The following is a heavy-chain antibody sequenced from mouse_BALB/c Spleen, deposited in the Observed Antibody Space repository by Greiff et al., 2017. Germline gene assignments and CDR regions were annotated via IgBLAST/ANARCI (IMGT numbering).Heavy chain of an antibody. CDR1: GFSLTSYG. D-gene: IGHD1-1*01. CDR3: ARGDYYGSSFLDY. V-gene: IGHV2-9*02. CDR2: IWAGGST. J-gene: IGHJ2*01. Sequence: VKLVESGPGLVAPSQSLSITCTVSGFSLTSYGVHWVRQPPGKGLEWLGVIWAGGSTNYNSALMSRLSISKDNSKSQVFLKMNSLQTDDTAMYYCARGDYYGSSFLDYWGQGTTLTVSS.